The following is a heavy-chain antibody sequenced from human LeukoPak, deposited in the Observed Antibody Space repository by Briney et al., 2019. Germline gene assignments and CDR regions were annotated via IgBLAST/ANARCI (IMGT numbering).Heavy chain of an antibody. V-gene: IGHV4-39*01. CDR3: ARGYDY. J-gene: IGHJ4*02. CDR2: INYSGNR. CDR1: GGSISGSHYY. Sequence: SETLSLTCSVFGGSISGSHYYWAWIRQPPGKGLEWIAIINYSGNRYYNPSLRSRATISVDTSTNQFSLNLNSVTAEETAVYYCARGYDYWGQGTLVTVSS. D-gene: IGHD3-22*01.